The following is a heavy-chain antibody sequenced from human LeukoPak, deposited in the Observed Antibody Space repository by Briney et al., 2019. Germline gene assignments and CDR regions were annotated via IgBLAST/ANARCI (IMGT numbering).Heavy chain of an antibody. Sequence: SETLSLTCTVSGGSISSYYWSWIRQPRGKGLEWIGYIYYSGSTNYNPSLKSRVTISVDTSKNQFSLKLSSVTAADTAVYYCARRGTYCSGGSCQLDYRGQGTLVTVSS. CDR1: GGSISSYY. J-gene: IGHJ4*02. CDR2: IYYSGST. V-gene: IGHV4-59*08. CDR3: ARRGTYCSGGSCQLDY. D-gene: IGHD2-15*01.